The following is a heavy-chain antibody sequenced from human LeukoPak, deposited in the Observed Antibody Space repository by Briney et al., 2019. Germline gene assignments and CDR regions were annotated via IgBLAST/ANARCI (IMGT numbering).Heavy chain of an antibody. J-gene: IGHJ3*02. V-gene: IGHV3-23*01. Sequence: PGGSLRLSCAASGFTFSTYAMSWVRQAPGKGLEWVSTISGSDGSTYYADSVKGRFTISRDNSKNTLYLQMNSLRVEDTAVYYCAIGGFCSGGNCYNWAFDIWGQGTMVTVSS. CDR2: ISGSDGST. CDR3: AIGGFCSGGNCYNWAFDI. D-gene: IGHD2-15*01. CDR1: GFTFSTYA.